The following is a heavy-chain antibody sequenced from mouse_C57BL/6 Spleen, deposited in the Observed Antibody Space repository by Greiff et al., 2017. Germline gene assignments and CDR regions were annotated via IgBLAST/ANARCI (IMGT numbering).Heavy chain of an antibody. V-gene: IGHV1-7*01. D-gene: IGHD2-12*01. CDR3: ARDEDDVAY. Sequence: QVQLQQSGAELAKPGASVKLSCKASGYTFTSYWIHWLKQRPGHGLAWIGHITPSSGYTKYNQKFTDKATLTADKSSSTADMQLSGLTYEDSAGYDCARDEDDVAYWGQGTTLTVS. CDR1: GYTFTSYW. J-gene: IGHJ2*01. CDR2: ITPSSGYT.